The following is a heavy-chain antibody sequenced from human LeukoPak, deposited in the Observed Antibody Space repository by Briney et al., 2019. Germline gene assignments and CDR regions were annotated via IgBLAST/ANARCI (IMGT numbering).Heavy chain of an antibody. CDR3: AKGGPYSSSWYGGYFDY. D-gene: IGHD6-13*01. J-gene: IGHJ4*02. CDR2: ISGSGGST. Sequence: GGSLRLSCAASGFTFSSYGMSWVRQAPGKGLEWVSAISGSGGSTYYADSVKGRFTISRDNSKNTLYLQTNSLRAEDTAVYYCAKGGPYSSSWYGGYFDYWGQGTLVTVSS. V-gene: IGHV3-23*01. CDR1: GFTFSSYG.